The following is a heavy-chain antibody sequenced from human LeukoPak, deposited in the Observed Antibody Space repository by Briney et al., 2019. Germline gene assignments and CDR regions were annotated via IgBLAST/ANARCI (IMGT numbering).Heavy chain of an antibody. V-gene: IGHV3-48*03. CDR3: ARDLPWAGDY. Sequence: PGGSLRLSCAASGFTFSNYEMNWVRQAPGKGLEWVSYISSSGSTIYYADSVKGRFTISRDNSKNTLYLQMNSLRAEDTAVYYCARDLPWAGDYWGQGTLVTVSS. CDR2: ISSSGSTI. J-gene: IGHJ4*02. D-gene: IGHD6-19*01. CDR1: GFTFSNYE.